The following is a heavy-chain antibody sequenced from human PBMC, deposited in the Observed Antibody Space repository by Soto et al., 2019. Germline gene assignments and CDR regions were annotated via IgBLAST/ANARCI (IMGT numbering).Heavy chain of an antibody. CDR1: GFTFTRYS. CDR3: ARESEDLTSNFDY. Sequence: SVGSLRLSCAASGFTFTRYSMNWVGQAPGKGLEWVSSISSTTNYIYYGDSMKGRFTISRDNAKNSLYLEMNSLRAEDTAVYYCARESEDLTSNFDYWGQGTLVTVSS. V-gene: IGHV3-21*06. J-gene: IGHJ4*02. CDR2: ISSTTNYI.